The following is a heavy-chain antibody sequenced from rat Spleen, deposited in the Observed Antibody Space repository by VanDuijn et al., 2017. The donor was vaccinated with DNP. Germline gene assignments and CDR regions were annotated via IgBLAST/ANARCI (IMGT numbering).Heavy chain of an antibody. J-gene: IGHJ3*01. V-gene: IGHV5S10*01. D-gene: IGHD1-12*03. CDR3: ATSGYAFDGYPFAY. Sequence: EVQLVESGGGLVPPGNSLKLSCAASGFIFSDYAMAWVRRSPKKGLEWVASVNYDGRTTYYRDSVKGRFTISRDNAKSTLYLQMDSLRSEDTATYYCATSGYAFDGYPFAYWGQGTLVTVSS. CDR2: VNYDGRTT. CDR1: GFIFSDYA.